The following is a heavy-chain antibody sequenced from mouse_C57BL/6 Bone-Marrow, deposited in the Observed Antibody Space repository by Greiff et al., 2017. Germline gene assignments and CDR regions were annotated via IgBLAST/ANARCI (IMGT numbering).Heavy chain of an antibody. CDR2: LRSRSSNYAT. J-gene: IGHJ1*03. CDR1: GFTFNTYA. Sequence: EVKVVESGGGLVQPKGSLKLSCAASGFTFNTYAMHWVRQAPGTGLEWVARLRSRSSNYATYYADSVKDRFTISRDDSQSMHYLRMNNLKTYDRAMFYCVRAIYYYGYFDVWGTGTTVTGSS. CDR3: VRAIYYYGYFDV. D-gene: IGHD1-1*01. V-gene: IGHV10-3*01.